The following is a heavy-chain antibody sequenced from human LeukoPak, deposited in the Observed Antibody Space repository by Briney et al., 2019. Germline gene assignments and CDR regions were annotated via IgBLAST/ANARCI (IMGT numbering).Heavy chain of an antibody. V-gene: IGHV1-2*02. CDR3: ARDPRAYGGNSDY. J-gene: IGHJ4*02. Sequence: ASVKVSCKASGYTFTGYYIHWVRQAPGQGLEWMGWLNPNSGDTNYAQTFQGRVSMTRDTSISTAYMELSRLRSDDTAIYSCARDPRAYGGNSDYWGQGTLVSVSS. CDR2: LNPNSGDT. D-gene: IGHD4-23*01. CDR1: GYTFTGYY.